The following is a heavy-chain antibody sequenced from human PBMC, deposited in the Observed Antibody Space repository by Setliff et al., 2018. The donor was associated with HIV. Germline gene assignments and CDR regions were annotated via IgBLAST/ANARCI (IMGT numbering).Heavy chain of an antibody. Sequence: PSETLSLTCTVSGGSTSTSGYYWGWIRQPPGKGREWIGSIYSSGSTYYNPSLKSRVTVSVDTSKNQFSLKLSSVTAADTAVYYCARDAFHSGSYYNDYWGQGSRVTVSS. V-gene: IGHV4-39*07. J-gene: IGHJ4*02. CDR1: GGSTSTSGYY. CDR2: IYSSGST. D-gene: IGHD3-10*01. CDR3: ARDAFHSGSYYNDY.